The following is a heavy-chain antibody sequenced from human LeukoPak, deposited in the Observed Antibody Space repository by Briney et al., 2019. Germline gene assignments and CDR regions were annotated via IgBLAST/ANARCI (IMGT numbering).Heavy chain of an antibody. J-gene: IGHJ4*02. CDR1: GFTFSTYS. V-gene: IGHV3-21*01. CDR3: ARALYNRGWYPDYFDS. CDR2: ISGSSNYI. Sequence: KPGGSLRLSCAASGFTFSTYSMNWVRQAPGKGLEWVSSISGSSNYIFYADSVKGRLTISRDNAKNSLYLQMSSLRAEDTATYYCARALYNRGWYPDYFDSWGRGTLVTVSA. D-gene: IGHD6-19*01.